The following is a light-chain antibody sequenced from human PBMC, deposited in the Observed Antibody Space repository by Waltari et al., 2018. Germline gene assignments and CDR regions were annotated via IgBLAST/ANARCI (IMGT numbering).Light chain of an antibody. V-gene: IGLV2-14*01. CDR2: EVS. Sequence: QSALTQPASVSGSPGQSLTISCTGTNSALGSFNFVPWYPQHPNKVPKLVLYEVSNRPSGVSNSFSGSKSGNTAFLTISGLQAEDEAEYYCSSYTKSTTQVFGTGTKVTVL. CDR1: NSALGSFNF. J-gene: IGLJ1*01. CDR3: SSYTKSTTQV.